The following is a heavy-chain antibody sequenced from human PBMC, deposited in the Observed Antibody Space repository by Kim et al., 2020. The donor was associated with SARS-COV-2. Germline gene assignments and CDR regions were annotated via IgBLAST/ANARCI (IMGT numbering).Heavy chain of an antibody. CDR3: ARGGYCSGGSCYSEYSYFDY. V-gene: IGHV4-34*01. CDR2: INHSGST. J-gene: IGHJ4*02. Sequence: SETLSLTCAVYGGSFSGYYWSWIRQPPGKGLEWIGEINHSGSTNYNPSLKSRVTISVDTSKNQFSLKLSSVTAADTAVYYCARGGYCSGGSCYSEYSYFDYWVQGTLVTVSS. D-gene: IGHD2-15*01. CDR1: GGSFSGYY.